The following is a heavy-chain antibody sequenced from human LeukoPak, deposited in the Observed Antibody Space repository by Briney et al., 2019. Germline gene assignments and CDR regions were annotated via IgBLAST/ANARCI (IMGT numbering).Heavy chain of an antibody. D-gene: IGHD3-3*01. CDR1: GGSFSGYY. J-gene: IGHJ6*03. CDR2: INHSVST. Sequence: SETLSLTCAVYGGSFSGYYWSWIRQPPGKGLEWIGEINHSVSTNYNPSRKSRVTISVDTSKNQFSLKLSSVTAAETAVYYCARGHTIFGVARPYSYYYYMDVWGNGTTVTVSS. V-gene: IGHV4-34*01. CDR3: ARGHTIFGVARPYSYYYYMDV.